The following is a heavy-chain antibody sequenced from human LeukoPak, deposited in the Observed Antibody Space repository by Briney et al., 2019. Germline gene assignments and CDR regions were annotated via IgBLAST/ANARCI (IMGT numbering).Heavy chain of an antibody. J-gene: IGHJ6*03. CDR1: GGSISSYY. D-gene: IGHD2-2*01. V-gene: IGHV4-59*01. Sequence: PSETLSLTCTVSGGSISSYYWSWIRQPPGKGLEWIGYIYYSGSTNYNPSLKSRVTISVDTSKNQFSLKPSSVIAADTAVYYCARGYQLLPRKTYYYYYMDVWGKGTTVTVSS. CDR3: ARGYQLLPRKTYYYYYMDV. CDR2: IYYSGST.